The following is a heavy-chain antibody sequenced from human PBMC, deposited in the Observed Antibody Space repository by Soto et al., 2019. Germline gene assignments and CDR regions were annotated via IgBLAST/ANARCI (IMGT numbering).Heavy chain of an antibody. CDR3: ARLGYGYYFDY. CDR1: VYMFTNSW. V-gene: IGHV5-10-1*01. J-gene: IGHJ4*02. Sequence: GEALKSSGNGSVYMFTNSWITWVRQMPVKGLEWMGRIDPSDSYTNYSPSFQGHVTISVDKSISTAYLQWSSLKASDTAIYYCARLGYGYYFDYWGQGTLVTVSS. CDR2: IDPSDSYT. D-gene: IGHD1-1*01.